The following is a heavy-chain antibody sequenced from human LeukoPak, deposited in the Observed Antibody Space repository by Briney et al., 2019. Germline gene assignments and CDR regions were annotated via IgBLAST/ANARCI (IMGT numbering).Heavy chain of an antibody. CDR2: IWYDGSNK. J-gene: IGHJ5*02. CDR3: AIKYASGTYNIGPNRFDP. V-gene: IGHV3-33*01. CDR1: GLNFNYHG. Sequence: PGRSPRLSLSAFGLNFNYHGMHWVRQAPGKGLEWVAAIWYDGSNKYYADSVKGRFTISRDNSKNTLYLQMNSLRAEVTAVYYCAIKYASGTYNIGPNRFDPWGQGTLVTVSS. D-gene: IGHD3-10*01.